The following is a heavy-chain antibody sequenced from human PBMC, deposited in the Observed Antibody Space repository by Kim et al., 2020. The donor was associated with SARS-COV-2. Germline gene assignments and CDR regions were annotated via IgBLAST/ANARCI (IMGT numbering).Heavy chain of an antibody. CDR3: ARDIYRGSGSYRAVDY. CDR2: ISSSGDTI. Sequence: GGSLRLSCAASGFTFSDYYMNWIRQAPGKGLEWVSYISSSGDTIYYADSVKGRFTISRDNAKNSLDLQMNSLRAEDTAVYYCARDIYRGSGSYRAVDYGG. D-gene: IGHD3-10*01. CDR1: GFTFSDYY. V-gene: IGHV3-11*01. J-gene: IGHJ4*01.